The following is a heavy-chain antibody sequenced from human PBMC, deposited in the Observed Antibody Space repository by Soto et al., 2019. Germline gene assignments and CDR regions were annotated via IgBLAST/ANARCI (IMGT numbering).Heavy chain of an antibody. CDR3: TRQGTAMTYY. CDR1: GFTFSGSA. Sequence: GGSLRLSCAASGFTFSGSAMHWVRQASGKGLEWVGRIRSKANSYXXXXXXXXXXXXXXXXXXSKNTAYLQMNSLKTQDPPVXYCTRQGTAMTYYWGQGTLVTVSS. D-gene: IGHD5-18*01. CDR2: IRSKANSYXX. J-gene: IGHJ4*02. V-gene: IGHV3-73*01.